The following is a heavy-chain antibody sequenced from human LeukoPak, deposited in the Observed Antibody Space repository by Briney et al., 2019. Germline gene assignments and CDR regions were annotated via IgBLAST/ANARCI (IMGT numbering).Heavy chain of an antibody. J-gene: IGHJ6*03. D-gene: IGHD2-8*01. V-gene: IGHV1-2*02. CDR2: IDPNSGGT. CDR1: GYTFTGYY. Sequence: ASVKVSCKASGYTFTGYYMHWVRQAPGQGLEWMGWIDPNSGGTNYAQKFQGRVTMTRDTSISTAYMELSRLRSDDTAVYYCARPSYYCTNGVCYDYYYYMDVWGKGTTVTVSS. CDR3: ARPSYYCTNGVCYDYYYYMDV.